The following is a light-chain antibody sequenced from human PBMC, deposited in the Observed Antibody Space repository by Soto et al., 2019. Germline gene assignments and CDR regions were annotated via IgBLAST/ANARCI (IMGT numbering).Light chain of an antibody. V-gene: IGKV1-5*01. Sequence: DIQMTQSPSTLSASVGDRVTITCRASQTISNWLAWYQQRPGKAPKFLMYDASSLETGVPSRFSDSGSGTEFTLTIRSLQPDDSATYYCQQYDSSSPTFGQGTKLEIK. CDR1: QTISNW. CDR2: DAS. CDR3: QQYDSSSPT. J-gene: IGKJ2*01.